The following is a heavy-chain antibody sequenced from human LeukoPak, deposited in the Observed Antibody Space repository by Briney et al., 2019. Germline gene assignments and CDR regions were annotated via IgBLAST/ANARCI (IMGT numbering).Heavy chain of an antibody. Sequence: GGSLRLSCAASGFTFSSYGMHWVRQAPGKGLEWVAFIRYDGSNKYYADSVKGRFTISRDNSKNTLYLQMNSLRAEDTAVYYCAKDSYLGLRGYSYGPNFDYWGQGTLVTVSS. CDR2: IRYDGSNK. CDR3: AKDSYLGLRGYSYGPNFDY. V-gene: IGHV3-30*02. CDR1: GFTFSSYG. J-gene: IGHJ4*02. D-gene: IGHD5-18*01.